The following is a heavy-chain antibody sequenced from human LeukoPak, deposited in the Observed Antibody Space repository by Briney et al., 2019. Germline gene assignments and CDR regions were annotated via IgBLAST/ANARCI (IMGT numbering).Heavy chain of an antibody. J-gene: IGHJ4*02. D-gene: IGHD3-22*01. CDR3: ARDLYDSSGYHDY. CDR1: GFTFSSYA. Sequence: PGGSLRLSCAASGFTFSSYAMHWVRQAPGKGLEWVAVISYDGSNKYYADSVKGRFTISRDNSKNTLYLQMNSLRAEDTAVYYCARDLYDSSGYHDYWGRGTLVTVSS. CDR2: ISYDGSNK. V-gene: IGHV3-30-3*01.